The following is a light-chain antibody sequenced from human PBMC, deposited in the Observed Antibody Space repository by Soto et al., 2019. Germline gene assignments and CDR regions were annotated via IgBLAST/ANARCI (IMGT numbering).Light chain of an antibody. Sequence: EIVLTQSPATLSLSPGERATLSCRASQSVSSYLAWYQQKPGQAPRLLIYDASNRATGIPARFSASGSGTDFTLTISSLEPEDFAVYYCQQRSSWPTFGGGTKVEIK. J-gene: IGKJ4*01. V-gene: IGKV3-11*01. CDR3: QQRSSWPT. CDR2: DAS. CDR1: QSVSSY.